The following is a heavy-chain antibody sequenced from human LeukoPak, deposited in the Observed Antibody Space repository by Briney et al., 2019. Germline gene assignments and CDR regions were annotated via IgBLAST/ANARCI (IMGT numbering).Heavy chain of an antibody. V-gene: IGHV3-48*01. CDR1: GFTFSSYS. CDR3: ARAGLQGGYYYYYMDV. D-gene: IGHD4-11*01. Sequence: GGSLRLSCAASGFTFSSYSMNWVRQAPGKGLEWVSYISSSSSTIYYAGSVKGRFTISRDNAKNSLYLQMNSLRAEDTAVYYCARAGLQGGYYYYYMDVWGKGTTVTVSS. CDR2: ISSSSSTI. J-gene: IGHJ6*03.